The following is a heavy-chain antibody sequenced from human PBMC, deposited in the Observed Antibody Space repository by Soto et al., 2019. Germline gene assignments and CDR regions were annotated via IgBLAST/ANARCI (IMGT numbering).Heavy chain of an antibody. D-gene: IGHD3-9*01. V-gene: IGHV3-72*01. J-gene: IGHJ6*02. CDR3: AREGYDILTGPLLYHGMDV. CDR2: TRNKANSYTT. Sequence: GGSLRLSCAASGFTFSDHYMDWVRQAPGKGLEWVGRTRNKANSYTTEYAASVKGRFTISRDDSKNSLYLQMNSLKTEDTAVYYCAREGYDILTGPLLYHGMDVWGQGTTVTVSS. CDR1: GFTFSDHY.